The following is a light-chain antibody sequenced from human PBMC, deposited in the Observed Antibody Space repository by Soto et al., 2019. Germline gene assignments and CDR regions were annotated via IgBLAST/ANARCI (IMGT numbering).Light chain of an antibody. V-gene: IGLV1-47*01. CDR1: SSNIGDNY. Sequence: QSVLTQPPSASGTPGQRVTISCSGSSSNIGDNYVYWYRQLPGTAPKLLIYRNDQRPSGVPDRFSGSKSGTSASLAISGLPSEDEADYSCAAWDDSLSGVVFGGGTKLTVL. CDR3: AAWDDSLSGVV. J-gene: IGLJ2*01. CDR2: RND.